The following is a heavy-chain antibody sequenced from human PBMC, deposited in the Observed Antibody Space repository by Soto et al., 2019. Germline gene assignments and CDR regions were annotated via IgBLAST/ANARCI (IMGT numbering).Heavy chain of an antibody. CDR1: GFTFSSYD. J-gene: IGHJ4*02. V-gene: IGHV3-64*01. D-gene: IGHD1-7*01. CDR3: VRRVSGNYDY. CDR2: ISSNGGTT. Sequence: EVQLAESGGGMVQPGGSLRLSCVASGFTFSSYDMHWIRQAPGTGLEYVSSISSNGGTTYYGNSVKGRFPISRDNSKNTLYLQMGCLRAEDMSVYYCVRRVSGNYDYWGQGTLVTVSS.